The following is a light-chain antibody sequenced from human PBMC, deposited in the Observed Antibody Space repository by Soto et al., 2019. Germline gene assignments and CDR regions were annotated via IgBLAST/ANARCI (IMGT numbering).Light chain of an antibody. CDR3: SSYAGSNKV. J-gene: IGLJ1*01. V-gene: IGLV2-8*01. Sequence: QSVLTQPPPPARAPGPSVTISCTGTNIDVGGYNYVSWYQQHPGKAPKLMIYEVSKRPSGVPDRFSGSKSGNTASLTVSGLQAEDEADYYCSSYAGSNKVFGTGTKVTVL. CDR1: NIDVGGYNY. CDR2: EVS.